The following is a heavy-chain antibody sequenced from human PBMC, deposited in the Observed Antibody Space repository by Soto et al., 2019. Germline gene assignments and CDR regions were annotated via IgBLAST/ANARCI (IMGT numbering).Heavy chain of an antibody. CDR3: ATKLTWIRDYYFDS. CDR1: GGTFSSYA. Sequence: QVQLVQSGAEVKKPGSSVKVSCKASGGTFSSYAISWVRQAPGQGLEWMGGIIPIFGTANYAQKFQGRVTITADEXKSTAHMELSSLRSEDTAVYYCATKLTWIRDYYFDSWGQGTLVTVSS. V-gene: IGHV1-69*12. CDR2: IIPIFGTA. D-gene: IGHD5-18*01. J-gene: IGHJ4*02.